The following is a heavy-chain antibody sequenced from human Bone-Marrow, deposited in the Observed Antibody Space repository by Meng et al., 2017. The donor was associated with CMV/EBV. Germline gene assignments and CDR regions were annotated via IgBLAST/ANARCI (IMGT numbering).Heavy chain of an antibody. J-gene: IGHJ5*02. CDR3: ARGGLGAGYAPNCFDP. V-gene: IGHV3-48*03. Sequence: GGSLRLSCAASGFAFSSYEMHWVRQSPEKGLEWLSYISASGKTIYYADSVRGRFAISRDNDKNTLHLQMNSLTVDDTAVYYCARGGLGAGYAPNCFDPWGHGTLVTVSS. CDR1: GFAFSSYE. D-gene: IGHD3-16*01. CDR2: ISASGKTI.